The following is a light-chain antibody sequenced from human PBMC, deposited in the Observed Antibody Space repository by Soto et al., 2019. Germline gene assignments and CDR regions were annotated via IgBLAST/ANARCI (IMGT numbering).Light chain of an antibody. V-gene: IGKV3-20*01. Sequence: EIVMRQSPATLSVSPGERATLSCRASQSVSNNYLAWYQQKPGQAPRLLIYGASNRATGIPARFSGSGSGTDFTLTISRLEPEDFAVYYCQQYGSSHTFGQGTRLEIK. CDR2: GAS. CDR1: QSVSNNY. J-gene: IGKJ5*01. CDR3: QQYGSSHT.